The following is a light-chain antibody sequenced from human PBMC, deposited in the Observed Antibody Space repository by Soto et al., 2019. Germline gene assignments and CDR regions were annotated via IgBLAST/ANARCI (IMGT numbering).Light chain of an antibody. V-gene: IGKV1-9*01. CDR1: QGLSNY. J-gene: IGKJ5*01. CDR3: QQINTCPIT. CDR2: AAS. Sequence: DIPLTQSPSFLSASVGDRVTITCRASQGLSNYLAWYQQKPGKVPKLLIYAASTLQSGVPSRFSGSGFGTEFTLTISSLQSEDFATYYCQQINTCPITFGQGTRLEIK.